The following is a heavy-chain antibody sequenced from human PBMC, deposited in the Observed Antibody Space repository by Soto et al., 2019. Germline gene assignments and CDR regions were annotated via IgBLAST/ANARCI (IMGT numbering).Heavy chain of an antibody. J-gene: IGHJ3*02. CDR1: GFTFSSYG. V-gene: IGHV3-33*01. CDR2: IWYDGSNK. Sequence: QVQLVESGGGVVQPGRSLRLSCAASGFTFSSYGMQWVRQAPGKGLEWGAVIWYDGSNKYYADSVKGRFTISRDNSKNTLYLQMNSLRAEDTAVYYCARVRSSGWYAGSNAFDIWGQGTMVTVSS. D-gene: IGHD6-19*01. CDR3: ARVRSSGWYAGSNAFDI.